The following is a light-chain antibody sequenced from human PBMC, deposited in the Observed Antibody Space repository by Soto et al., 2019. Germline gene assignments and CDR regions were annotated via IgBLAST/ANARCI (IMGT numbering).Light chain of an antibody. CDR3: ASYTSSSTSVI. J-gene: IGLJ2*01. CDR1: SSDVGGYKY. Sequence: QSALTQPASVSGSPGQSITISCTGTSSDVGGYKYVSWYQQHPDTAPKLIIFEVSNRPSGISSRFSGSKSGNTASLTISGLQAEDEADYYCASYTSSSTSVIFGRGTQLTVL. CDR2: EVS. V-gene: IGLV2-14*01.